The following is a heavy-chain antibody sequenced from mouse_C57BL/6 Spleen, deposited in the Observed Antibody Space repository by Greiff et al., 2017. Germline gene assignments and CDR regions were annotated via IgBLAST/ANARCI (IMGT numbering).Heavy chain of an antibody. CDR1: GYAFSSYW. V-gene: IGHV1-80*01. D-gene: IGHD2-4*01. CDR3: ASDDDDEEGFDY. Sequence: QVQLKQSGAELVKPGASVKISCKASGYAFSSYWMNWVKQRPGKGLEWIGQIYPGDGDTNYNGKFKGKATLTADKSSSPAYVQLSRLTAEDSAVYFCASDDDDEEGFDYWGQGTTLTVAS. J-gene: IGHJ2*01. CDR2: IYPGDGDT.